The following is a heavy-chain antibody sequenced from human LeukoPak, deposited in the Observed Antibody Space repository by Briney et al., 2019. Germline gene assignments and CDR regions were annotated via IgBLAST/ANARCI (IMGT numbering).Heavy chain of an antibody. D-gene: IGHD4-17*01. CDR2: INWNGGST. CDR3: ARDDYGDYPFDY. V-gene: IGHV3-20*04. Sequence: PGGSLRLSCAASGFTFDDYGMSWVRQAPGKGLELVSGINWNGGSTGYADSVKGRFTISRDNAKNSLYLQMNSLRAEDTAVYYCARDDYGDYPFDYWGQGTLVTVSS. J-gene: IGHJ4*02. CDR1: GFTFDDYG.